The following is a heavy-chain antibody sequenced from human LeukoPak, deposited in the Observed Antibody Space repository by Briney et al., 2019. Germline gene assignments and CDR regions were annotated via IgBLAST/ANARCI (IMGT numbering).Heavy chain of an antibody. V-gene: IGHV3-23*01. J-gene: IGHJ4*02. D-gene: IGHD1-26*01. CDR2: ISASGGNS. CDR1: GFTFSVAA. Sequence: GGSLRLSCAASGFTFSVAAMTWVRQAPGKGLEWVSLISASGGNSYYADSVKGRFTVSRDSSKNTLHLQMNSLRAEDTAVYYCARDIELSCWGQGTLVTVSS. CDR3: ARDIELSC.